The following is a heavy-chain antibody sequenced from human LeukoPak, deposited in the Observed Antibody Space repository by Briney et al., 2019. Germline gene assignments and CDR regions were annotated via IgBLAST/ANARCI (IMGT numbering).Heavy chain of an antibody. D-gene: IGHD3-3*02. CDR3: ARGRAFFD. V-gene: IGHV4-34*01. Sequence: SETLSLTCTVSGGSISGYYWNWIRQPPGKGLEWIGEINQSGSTNYNPSLKSRVTISFDTSKNQFSLKLSSVTAADTAVYYCARGRAFFDWGQGTLVTVSS. CDR1: GGSISGYY. CDR2: INQSGST. J-gene: IGHJ4*02.